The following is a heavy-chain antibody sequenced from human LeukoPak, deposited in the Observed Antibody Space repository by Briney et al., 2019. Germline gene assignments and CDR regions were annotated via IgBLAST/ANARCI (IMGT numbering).Heavy chain of an antibody. CDR2: ISWDGGSA. Sequence: GGSLRLSCAASAFSFGDHTMHWVRHPPGKGLEWVSLISWDGGSAYYADSVKGRFTISRDNSKNSLFLQMNSLRTDDTALYYCAKLDDYPNFDFWGQGTLVTVSS. CDR3: AKLDDYPNFDF. J-gene: IGHJ4*02. CDR1: AFSFGDHT. V-gene: IGHV3-43*01. D-gene: IGHD3-16*01.